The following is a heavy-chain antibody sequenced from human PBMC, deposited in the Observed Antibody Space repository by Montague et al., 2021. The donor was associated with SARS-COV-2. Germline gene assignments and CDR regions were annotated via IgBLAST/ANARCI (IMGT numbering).Heavy chain of an antibody. CDR3: ARDSFWSGYYTDYYGMDV. Sequence: SLRLSCAASGFTFSRYLMSWVRQAPGKGLEWVANIKQDGSEKYYVDSVKGRFTISRDNAKNSLYLQMNSLRAEDTALYYCARDSFWSGYYTDYYGMDVWGQGTTVTVSS. J-gene: IGHJ6*02. D-gene: IGHD3-3*01. CDR2: IKQDGSEK. CDR1: GFTFSRYL. V-gene: IGHV3-7*01.